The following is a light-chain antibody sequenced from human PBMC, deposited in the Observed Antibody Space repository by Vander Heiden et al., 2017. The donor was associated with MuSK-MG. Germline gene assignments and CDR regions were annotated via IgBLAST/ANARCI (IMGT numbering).Light chain of an antibody. CDR1: QSISTW. CDR3: QRYNTYTQT. CDR2: RAS. V-gene: IGKV1-5*03. Sequence: DIQMTQSPSTLSASVGDRVTITCRASQSISTWLAWYQLRPGKAPKLLIYRASSLESGVPSRFSGTGSGTAFTLTIISLHPADVATYYCQRYNTYTQTFGQGTKVDIK. J-gene: IGKJ1*01.